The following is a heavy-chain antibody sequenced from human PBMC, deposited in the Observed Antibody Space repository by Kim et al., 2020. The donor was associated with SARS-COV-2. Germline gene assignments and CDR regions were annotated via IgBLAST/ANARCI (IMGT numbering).Heavy chain of an antibody. Sequence: SETLSLTCTVSGGSISSYYWSWIRQPPGKGLEWIGYIYYSGSTNYNPSLKSRVTISVDTSKNQFSLKLSSVTAADTAVYYCARLSVWNDVIDYYYYYGMDVWGQGTTVTVSS. J-gene: IGHJ6*02. CDR1: GGSISSYY. CDR3: ARLSVWNDVIDYYYYYGMDV. CDR2: IYYSGST. D-gene: IGHD1-1*01. V-gene: IGHV4-59*08.